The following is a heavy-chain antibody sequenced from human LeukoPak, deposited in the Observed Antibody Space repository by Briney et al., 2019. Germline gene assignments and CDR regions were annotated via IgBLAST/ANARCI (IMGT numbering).Heavy chain of an antibody. CDR3: TKHITTDATTPFHYGMDV. J-gene: IGHJ6*02. Sequence: GGSLRLSCAASGFAFSSYTMSWVRQAPGKGLEWVAKMKEDGSEIQYVDSVKGRFTISRDNAKNSLYLQMNNLRVEDTAVYYCTKHITTDATTPFHYGMDVWGQGTLVTVSS. CDR2: MKEDGSEI. CDR1: GFAFSSYT. D-gene: IGHD3-22*01. V-gene: IGHV3-7*02.